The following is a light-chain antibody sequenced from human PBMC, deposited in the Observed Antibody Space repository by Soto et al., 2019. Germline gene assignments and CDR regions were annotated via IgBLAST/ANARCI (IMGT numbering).Light chain of an antibody. V-gene: IGKV1-27*01. CDR1: QGINNY. CDR2: AAS. Sequence: DIQMTQSPSSLSASVAERVTITCRTTQGINNYLAWYQQKLGKVPKLLIYAASTLQSGVPSRFSGSGSGTDFTLTISSLQPEDVATYYCQKHISAPFTFGPGTKVDIK. J-gene: IGKJ3*01. CDR3: QKHISAPFT.